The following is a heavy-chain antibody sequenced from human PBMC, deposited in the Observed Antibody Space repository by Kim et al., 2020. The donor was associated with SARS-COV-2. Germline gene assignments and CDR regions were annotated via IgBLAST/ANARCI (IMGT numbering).Heavy chain of an antibody. CDR3: AKASSRGAYLTYFDY. J-gene: IGHJ4*02. Sequence: GGSLRLSCAASGFTFNNYAMSWVRQAPGKGLEWVSTISGSGAPTYYADSVKGRFTISRDDSKNTLHLQMNSLRAEDTAVYYCAKASSRGAYLTYFDYWGPGPLVTVP. CDR1: GFTFNNYA. D-gene: IGHD1-26*01. V-gene: IGHV3-23*01. CDR2: ISGSGAPT.